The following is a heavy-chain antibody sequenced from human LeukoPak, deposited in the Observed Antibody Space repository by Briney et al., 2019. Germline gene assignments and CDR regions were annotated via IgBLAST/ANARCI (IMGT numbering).Heavy chain of an antibody. CDR1: GYTFTGYY. V-gene: IGHV1-2*02. J-gene: IGHJ5*02. CDR3: ARDRRFLEWLPVGGWFDP. CDR2: IYPNSGAT. Sequence: ASVKVSCKASGYTFTGYYMHWVRQAPGQGLEWMGYIYPNSGATKYAQKLQGRVTMTTDTSTSTAYMELRSLRSDDTAVYYCARDRRFLEWLPVGGWFDPWGQGTLVTVSS. D-gene: IGHD3-3*01.